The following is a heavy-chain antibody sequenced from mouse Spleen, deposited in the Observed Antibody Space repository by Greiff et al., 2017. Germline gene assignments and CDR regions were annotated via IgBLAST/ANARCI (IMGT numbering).Heavy chain of an antibody. CDR1: GYSFTGYY. D-gene: IGHD2-4*01. V-gene: IGHV1-42*01. CDR3: ARTDYDYPYYFDY. Sequence: CGPELVKPGASVKISCKASGYSFTGYYMNWVKQSPEKSLEWIGEINPSTGGTTYNQKFKAKATLTVDKSSSTAYMQLKSLTSEDSAVYYCARTDYDYPYYFDYWGQGTTLTVSS. CDR2: INPSTGGT. J-gene: IGHJ2*01.